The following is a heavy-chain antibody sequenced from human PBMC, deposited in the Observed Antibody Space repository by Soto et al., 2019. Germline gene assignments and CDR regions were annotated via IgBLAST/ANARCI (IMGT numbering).Heavy chain of an antibody. V-gene: IGHV4-34*01. CDR3: ARGGDTYYDFWSGSHPSGHYGMGV. CDR2: INHSGST. Sequence: SATLSLTCAVYGGSFSGYYWSWIRQPPGKGLEWIGEINHSGSTNYNPSLKSRVTISVDTSKSQFSLKLSSVTAADTAVYYCARGGDTYYDFWSGSHPSGHYGMGVWGQGTTVTVSS. D-gene: IGHD3-3*01. J-gene: IGHJ6*02. CDR1: GGSFSGYY.